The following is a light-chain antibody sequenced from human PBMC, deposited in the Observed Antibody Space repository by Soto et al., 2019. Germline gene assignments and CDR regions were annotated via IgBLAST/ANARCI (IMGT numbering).Light chain of an antibody. Sequence: QSVLTQPPSASGTPGQRVTISCSGSSSNIGSHTVNWYQQLPGTAPNLLIYNTYYRPSGVPDRFSGSKSGTSASLAISGLQSEDEADYYCAAWDDSLNGVAFGGGTQLTVL. J-gene: IGLJ2*01. CDR2: NTY. CDR3: AAWDDSLNGVA. CDR1: SSNIGSHT. V-gene: IGLV1-44*01.